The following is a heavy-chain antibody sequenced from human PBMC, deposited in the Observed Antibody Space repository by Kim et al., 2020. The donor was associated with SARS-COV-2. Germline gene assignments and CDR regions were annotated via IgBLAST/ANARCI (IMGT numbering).Heavy chain of an antibody. J-gene: IGHJ4*02. CDR2: IYPDDSDT. CDR1: GYNFAKSW. Sequence: GESLKISCKTSGYNFAKSWIGWVRQMPGRGLEWMGIIYPDDSDTKYSPSFQGQVTISVDKSITTAYLQWTSLKASDTAMYYCGRWDLGNWDFWGQRTLVFVSP. V-gene: IGHV5-51*01. CDR3: GRWDLGNWDF. D-gene: IGHD1-26*01.